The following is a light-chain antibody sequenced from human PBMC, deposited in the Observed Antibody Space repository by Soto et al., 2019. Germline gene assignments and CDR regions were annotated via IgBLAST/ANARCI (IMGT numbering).Light chain of an antibody. Sequence: QSVLTQPPSASGTPGQRVTISCSGSSSNIGTNYVYWYQQVPGTAPKLLIYTNNQRPSGVPDRFSGSKSGTSASLAISGLRSEDEADYFCAAWDDSLSGRDVFGTGTKLTVL. J-gene: IGLJ1*01. CDR3: AAWDDSLSGRDV. V-gene: IGLV1-47*01. CDR2: TNN. CDR1: SSNIGTNY.